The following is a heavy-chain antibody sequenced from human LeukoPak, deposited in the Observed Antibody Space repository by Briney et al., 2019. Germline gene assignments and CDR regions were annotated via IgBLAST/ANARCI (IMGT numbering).Heavy chain of an antibody. Sequence: ASVKVSCKASGYTFTSYYMHWVRQAPGQGLEWMGIINPSGGSTSYAQKFQGRVTMTRDMSTSTVYMKLSSLKSEDTAMYYCATVDPYYYDSSGCYSFMGLGAFDIWGQGTMVTVSS. J-gene: IGHJ3*02. CDR1: GYTFTSYY. V-gene: IGHV1-46*01. D-gene: IGHD3-22*01. CDR3: ATVDPYYYDSSGCYSFMGLGAFDI. CDR2: INPSGGST.